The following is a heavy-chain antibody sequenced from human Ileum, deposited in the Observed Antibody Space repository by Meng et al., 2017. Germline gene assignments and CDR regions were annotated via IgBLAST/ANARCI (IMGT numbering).Heavy chain of an antibody. Sequence: QLVESGGRVCQPGRSLRLSCAASGFIFNSFQMHWLRQAPGAGLVWVSRVHGDGSGPLYADSVKGRFTMSRDNAKNTVDLQMNSLRLDDTAVYYCVRALYGPDYWGQGTLVTVSS. V-gene: IGHV3-74*01. J-gene: IGHJ4*02. D-gene: IGHD2/OR15-2a*01. CDR2: VHGDGSGP. CDR1: GFIFNSFQ. CDR3: VRALYGPDY.